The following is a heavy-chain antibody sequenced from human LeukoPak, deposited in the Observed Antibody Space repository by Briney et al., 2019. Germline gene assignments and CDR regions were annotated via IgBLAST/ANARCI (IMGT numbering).Heavy chain of an antibody. CDR3: ARVRSSGDNWFDP. CDR2: FDPEKGDT. J-gene: IGHJ5*02. V-gene: IGHV1-24*01. Sequence: GASVKVSCKVSGYTLTELSMHWVRQAPGKGFEWLGRFDPEKGDTIYAQKFQGRVTMTRDMSTSTVYMELSSLRSEDTAVYYCARVRSSGDNWFDPWGQGTLVTVSS. D-gene: IGHD6-19*01. CDR1: GYTLTELS.